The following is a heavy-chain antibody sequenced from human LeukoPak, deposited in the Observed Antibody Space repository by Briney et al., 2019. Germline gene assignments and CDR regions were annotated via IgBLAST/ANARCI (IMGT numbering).Heavy chain of an antibody. D-gene: IGHD4-17*01. CDR1: DCSSSNSG. V-gene: IGHV3-23*01. CDR3: AKERPDYGDPFDY. Sequence: PGGSMRLSWAAADCSSSNSGKCWVRQAPGEGLGWVSAITAGGYSTFYADSMEGRFTSSRDNSKNTLYLQMNSLRAEDTALYYCAKERPDYGDPFDYWGQGTQVTVSS. J-gene: IGHJ4*02. CDR2: ITAGGYST.